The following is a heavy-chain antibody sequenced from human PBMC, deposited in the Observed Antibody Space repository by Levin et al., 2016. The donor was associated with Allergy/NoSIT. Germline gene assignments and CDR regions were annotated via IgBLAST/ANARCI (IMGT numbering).Heavy chain of an antibody. V-gene: IGHV5-10-1*01. CDR2: IDPSDSYT. D-gene: IGHD6-13*01. J-gene: IGHJ5*02. CDR3: ARAFPGIAAAGTNWFDP. CDR1: GYSFTSYW. Sequence: GESLKISCKGSGYSFTSYWISWVRQMPGKGLEWMGRIDPSDSYTNYSPSFQGHVTISADKSISTAYLQWSSLKASDTAMYYCARAFPGIAAAGTNWFDPWGQGTLVTVSS.